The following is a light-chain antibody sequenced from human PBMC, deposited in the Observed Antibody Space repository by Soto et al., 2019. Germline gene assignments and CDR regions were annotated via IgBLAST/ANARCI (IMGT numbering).Light chain of an antibody. CDR2: GAT. V-gene: IGKV3-20*01. CDR3: QQYGSSLCT. Sequence: EIVLTQSPGTLSLSPVERATLSCRASHSIPSSYLAWYQQKPGQAPRLLIYGATSRAAVIPDRFRGSGSGTDFTLTIRRLETADCAVYYCQQYGSSLCTFGQGTKLEI. J-gene: IGKJ2*02. CDR1: HSIPSSY.